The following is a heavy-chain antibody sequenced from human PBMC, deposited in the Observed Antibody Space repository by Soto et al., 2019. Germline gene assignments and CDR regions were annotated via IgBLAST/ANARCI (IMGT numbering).Heavy chain of an antibody. CDR1: GYTFTSYY. CDR2: INPSGGST. V-gene: IGHV1-46*01. CDR3: ARDKPMEWLPHYYYYYGMDG. J-gene: IGHJ6*02. Sequence: GAPLKGSCKASGYTFTSYYMHWVRQAPGQGVEWMGIINPSGGSTSYAQKFQGRVTMTRDTSTSTVYMELSSLRSEDTAVYYCARDKPMEWLPHYYYYYGMDGWGQGTTVTVSS. D-gene: IGHD3-3*01.